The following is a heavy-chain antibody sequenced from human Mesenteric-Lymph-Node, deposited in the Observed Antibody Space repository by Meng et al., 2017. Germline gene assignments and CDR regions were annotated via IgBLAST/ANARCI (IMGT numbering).Heavy chain of an antibody. J-gene: IGHJ5*02. Sequence: KVSCKGSGYSFTSYWFGWVRQMPGKGLEWMGIIYPGDSDTRYSPSFQGQVTIPADKSISTAYLQWSSLKASDTAMDYCARHRSGSFNWFDPWGQGTLVTVSS. V-gene: IGHV5-51*01. CDR2: IYPGDSDT. D-gene: IGHD1-26*01. CDR1: GYSFTSYW. CDR3: ARHRSGSFNWFDP.